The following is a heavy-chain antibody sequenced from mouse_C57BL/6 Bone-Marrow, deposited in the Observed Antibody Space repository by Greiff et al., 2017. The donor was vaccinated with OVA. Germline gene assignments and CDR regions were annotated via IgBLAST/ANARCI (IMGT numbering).Heavy chain of an antibody. D-gene: IGHD2-3*01. Sequence: QVQLQQPGAELVKPGASVKLSCKASGYTFTSYWMHWVKQRPGQGLEWIGMIHPNSGSTNYNEKFKSKATLTVDKSSSTPYMQLSSLTSEDTAVYYCANRGWLLRNWYCDVWGTGTTVTVSS. CDR2: IHPNSGST. V-gene: IGHV1-64*01. CDR3: ANRGWLLRNWYCDV. CDR1: GYTFTSYW. J-gene: IGHJ1*03.